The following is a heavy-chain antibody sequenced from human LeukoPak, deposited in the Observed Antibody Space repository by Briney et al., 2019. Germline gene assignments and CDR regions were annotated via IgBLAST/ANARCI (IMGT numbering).Heavy chain of an antibody. CDR3: AKDWATVVTPKGYYFDS. D-gene: IGHD4-23*01. Sequence: GGSLRLSSAASGFSFNNYAMSWVRQAPGKGLEWVSAISTTGGSTYYADSVKGRFTIPRDNSKNTLSLQMDSLRVEDTAVYYCAKDWATVVTPKGYYFDSWGQGTLVTVSS. V-gene: IGHV3-23*01. J-gene: IGHJ4*02. CDR1: GFSFNNYA. CDR2: ISTTGGST.